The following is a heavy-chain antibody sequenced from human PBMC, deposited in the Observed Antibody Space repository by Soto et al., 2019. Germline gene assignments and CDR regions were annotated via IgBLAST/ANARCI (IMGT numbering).Heavy chain of an antibody. V-gene: IGHV3-23*01. D-gene: IGHD1-26*01. Sequence: GGSLRLSCAASGFTVSSYATSWVRQAPGKGLEWVSAISGSGGGTYYADSVKGRFTISRDNSKNTLFLQMNSLRAEDTAVYYCAKEGGWELGYGYYYYGMDVWGQGTTVTVSS. CDR2: ISGSGGGT. CDR1: GFTVSSYA. J-gene: IGHJ6*02. CDR3: AKEGGWELGYGYYYYGMDV.